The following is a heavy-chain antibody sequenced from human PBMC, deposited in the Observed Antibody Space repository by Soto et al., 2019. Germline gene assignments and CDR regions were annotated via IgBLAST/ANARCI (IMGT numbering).Heavy chain of an antibody. CDR3: AVKGFIYDSSGFDAFDI. D-gene: IGHD3-22*01. CDR1: GYTFTGYY. J-gene: IGHJ3*02. Sequence: GASVRVSCKASGYTFTGYYMHWVRQAPGQGLERMGWINPNSGGTNYAQKFQGWVTMTRDTSISTAYMELSRLRSDDTAVYYCAVKGFIYDSSGFDAFDIWGQGTMVTVSS. V-gene: IGHV1-2*04. CDR2: INPNSGGT.